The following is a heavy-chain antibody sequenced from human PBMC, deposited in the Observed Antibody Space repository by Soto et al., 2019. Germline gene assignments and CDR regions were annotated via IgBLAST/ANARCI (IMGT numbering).Heavy chain of an antibody. J-gene: IGHJ5*02. CDR1: GYTFTSYG. CDR3: ARDEEYKWNDGGGFDP. D-gene: IGHD1-1*01. Sequence: QVQLVQSGAEVKKPGASVKVSCKSSGYTFTSYGISWVRQAPGQGLEWMGWISGYNGNTNYAQKLQGRVTMTTDTXTXTAYRELRSRRSDDTAVYYCARDEEYKWNDGGGFDPWGQGTLVTVSS. CDR2: ISGYNGNT. V-gene: IGHV1-18*01.